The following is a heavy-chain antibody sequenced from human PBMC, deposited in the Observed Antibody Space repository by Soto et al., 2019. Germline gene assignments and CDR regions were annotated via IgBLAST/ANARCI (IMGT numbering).Heavy chain of an antibody. CDR2: IYYSGST. CDR1: GGSISSGDYY. D-gene: IGHD6-13*01. CDR3: ARVYLDELVGLDY. J-gene: IGHJ4*02. V-gene: IGHV4-30-4*01. Sequence: QVQLQESGPGLVKPSQTLSLTCTFSGGSISSGDYYWSWIRQPPGEGLAWIGYIYYSGSTYYNPSLKSRVTISGDTSKNQCSLKLSSVTAADTAVDYCARVYLDELVGLDYWGQGTLVTVSS.